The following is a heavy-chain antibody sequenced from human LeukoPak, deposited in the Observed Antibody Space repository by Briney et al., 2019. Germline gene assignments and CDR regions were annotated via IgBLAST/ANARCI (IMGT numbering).Heavy chain of an antibody. CDR2: VHYSGST. Sequence: SETLSLTCTVSGASISTYYWSWIRQPPGRGLQWIGYVHYSGSTNYNPSLKSRVTISVDTSKNQFSLNLNSVTAADTAVYCCAREYTSSSGKTFDIWGQGTMVTVSS. J-gene: IGHJ3*02. CDR1: GASISTYY. D-gene: IGHD6-6*01. V-gene: IGHV4-59*12. CDR3: AREYTSSSGKTFDI.